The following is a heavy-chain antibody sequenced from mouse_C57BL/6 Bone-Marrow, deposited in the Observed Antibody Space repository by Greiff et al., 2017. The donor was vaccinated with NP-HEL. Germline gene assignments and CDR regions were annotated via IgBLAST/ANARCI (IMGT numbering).Heavy chain of an antibody. CDR3: ARGRLKRVDY. V-gene: IGHV5-17*01. D-gene: IGHD2-4*01. CDR2: ISSGSSTI. CDR1: GFTFSDYG. J-gene: IGHJ2*01. Sequence: EVNVVESGGGLVKPGGSLKLSCAASGFTFSDYGMHWVRQAPEKGLEWVAYISSGSSTIYYADTVKGRFTISRDNAKNTLFLQMTSLRSEDTAMYYCARGRLKRVDYWGQGTTLTVSS.